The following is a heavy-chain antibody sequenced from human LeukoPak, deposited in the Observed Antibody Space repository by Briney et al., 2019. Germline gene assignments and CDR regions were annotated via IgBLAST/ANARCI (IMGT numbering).Heavy chain of an antibody. Sequence: PSETLSLTCTVSGGSISSRGYYWGWIRQPPGKGLEWIGTITYSGNTYFSPSVKSRVTMSMDTSKNQFSLKLSSVTAADTAVYYCARHGDSYAVFDYWGQGTLVTVSS. CDR1: GGSISSRGYY. D-gene: IGHD3-16*01. J-gene: IGHJ4*02. V-gene: IGHV4-39*01. CDR3: ARHGDSYAVFDY. CDR2: ITYSGNT.